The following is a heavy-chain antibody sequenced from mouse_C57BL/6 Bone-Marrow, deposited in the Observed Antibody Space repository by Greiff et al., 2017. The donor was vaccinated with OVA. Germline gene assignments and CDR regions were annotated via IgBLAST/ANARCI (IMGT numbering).Heavy chain of an antibody. J-gene: IGHJ3*01. V-gene: IGHV1-81*01. CDR2: IYPRSGNT. Sequence: QVQLKQSGAELARPGASVKLSCKASGYTFTSYGISWVKQRTGQGLEWIGEIYPRSGNTYYNEKFKGKATLTADKSSSTAYMELRSLTSEDSAVYFCARGYGSRGPWFAYWGQGTLVTVSA. CDR1: GYTFTSYG. CDR3: ARGYGSRGPWFAY. D-gene: IGHD1-1*01.